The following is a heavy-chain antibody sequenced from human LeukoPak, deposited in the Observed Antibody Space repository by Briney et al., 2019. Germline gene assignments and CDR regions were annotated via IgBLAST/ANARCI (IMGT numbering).Heavy chain of an antibody. CDR1: SGFISAYY. J-gene: IGHJ6*03. Sequence: SETLSLTCTVSSGFISAYYWSWVRQSAGKGLQWIGRVYSNGNTNYNPSLKSRVTMSVDTSKSQFSLKLSSVTAADTAVYFCARASAVVAASFSGYYYYMDVWGKGTTVTVSS. D-gene: IGHD2-15*01. CDR2: VYSNGNT. CDR3: ARASAVVAASFSGYYYYMDV. V-gene: IGHV4-4*07.